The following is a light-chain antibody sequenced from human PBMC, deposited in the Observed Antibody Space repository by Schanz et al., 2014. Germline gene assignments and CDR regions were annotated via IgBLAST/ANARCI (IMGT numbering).Light chain of an antibody. J-gene: IGKJ4*01. V-gene: IGKV3D-20*02. CDR2: GAS. CDR3: QQRSTWFS. CDR1: QSVSGTY. Sequence: EIVLTQSPGTLSLSPGDRATLSCRASQSVSGTYLAWYQHKPGQAPRLLIYGASSRATGIPDRFSGSGSGTDFTLTITSLEPEDFAVYYCQQRSTWFSFGGGTRVEIK.